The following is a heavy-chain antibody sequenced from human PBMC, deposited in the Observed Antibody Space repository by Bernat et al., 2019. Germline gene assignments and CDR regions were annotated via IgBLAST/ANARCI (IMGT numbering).Heavy chain of an antibody. CDR3: TTQFGEIWFGELLSDY. J-gene: IGHJ4*02. CDR1: GFTFSNAW. Sequence: EVQLVESGGGLVKPGGSLRLSCAAPGFTFSNAWMNWVRQAPGKGLEGVGRIKSKTDGGTTDYAAPVKGRFTISRDDSKNTLYLQMNSLKTEDTAVYYCTTQFGEIWFGELLSDYWGQGTLVTVSS. V-gene: IGHV3-15*07. CDR2: IKSKTDGGTT. D-gene: IGHD3-10*01.